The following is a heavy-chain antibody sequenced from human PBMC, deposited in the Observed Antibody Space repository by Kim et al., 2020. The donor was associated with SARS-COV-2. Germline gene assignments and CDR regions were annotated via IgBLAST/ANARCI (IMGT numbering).Heavy chain of an antibody. J-gene: IGHJ4*02. CDR3: ARGVYNWNYDSYFDY. V-gene: IGHV4-34*01. Sequence: PSLKNRVTISVDTSKNQFSLKLSSVTAADTAVYYCARGVYNWNYDSYFDYWGQGTLVTVSS. D-gene: IGHD1-7*01.